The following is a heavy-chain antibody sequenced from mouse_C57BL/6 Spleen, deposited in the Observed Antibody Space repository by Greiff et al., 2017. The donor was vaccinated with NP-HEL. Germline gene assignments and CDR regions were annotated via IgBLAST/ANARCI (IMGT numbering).Heavy chain of an antibody. CDR1: GFSINSDCY. J-gene: IGHJ1*03. D-gene: IGHD1-1*01. CDR3: ARGGSYYYGSSYWYFDV. V-gene: IGHV3-3*01. Sequence: EVQRVESGPSLVRPSQTLSLTCTVTGFSINSDCYWIWIRQFPGNKLEYIGYTFYSGITYYNPSLESRTYITRDTSKNQFSLKLSSVTTEDTATYYCARGGSYYYGSSYWYFDVWGTGTTVTVSS. CDR2: TFYSGIT.